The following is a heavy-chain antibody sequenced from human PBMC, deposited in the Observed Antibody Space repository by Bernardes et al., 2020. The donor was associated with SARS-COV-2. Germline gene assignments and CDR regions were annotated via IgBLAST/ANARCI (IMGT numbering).Heavy chain of an antibody. Sequence: SETLSLTCTVSGAAISSNDYYWTWIRQPPGKGLEWLGYIYYTGNTYSNPSLESRLTISINTSKNQFSLKLASVTASDTAVYFCARTAWAPDSIALHFDYWGQGTLVTVSS. J-gene: IGHJ4*02. D-gene: IGHD6-6*01. CDR1: GAAISSNDYY. V-gene: IGHV4-30-4*01. CDR3: ARTAWAPDSIALHFDY. CDR2: IYYTGNT.